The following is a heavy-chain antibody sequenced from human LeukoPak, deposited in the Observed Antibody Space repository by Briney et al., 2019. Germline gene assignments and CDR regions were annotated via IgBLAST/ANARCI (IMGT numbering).Heavy chain of an antibody. CDR3: ARGRPNMDV. J-gene: IGHJ6*03. V-gene: IGHV4-34*01. CDR1: GGSSSEYY. Sequence: SETLSLTCAVDGGSSSEYYWTWIRQPPGKGLEWIGEVSHSGSTSYNPSLKSRVTISVNTSKNQFFLRLTSVTAADTAVYYCARGRPNMDVWGKGTTVTVSS. CDR2: VSHSGST.